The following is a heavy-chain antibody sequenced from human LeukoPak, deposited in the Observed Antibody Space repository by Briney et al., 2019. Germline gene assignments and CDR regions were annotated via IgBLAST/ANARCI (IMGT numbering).Heavy chain of an antibody. D-gene: IGHD6-13*01. CDR2: IYGSGGT. V-gene: IGHV4-4*07. CDR3: ARALRGSAAGLYY. J-gene: IGHJ4*02. CDR1: GDSISSYY. Sequence: SETLSLTCAVSGDSISSYYWSWVRQPAGKGLEWIGRIYGSGGTNYNPSLKSRVSMSLDTSKNQFSLKLSSVTAADTAVYYCARALRGSAAGLYYWGQGTLVTVSS.